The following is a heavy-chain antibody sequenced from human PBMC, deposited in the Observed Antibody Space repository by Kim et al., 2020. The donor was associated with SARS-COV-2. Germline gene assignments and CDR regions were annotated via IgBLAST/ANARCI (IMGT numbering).Heavy chain of an antibody. CDR2: ISSNGGST. Sequence: GGSLRLSCSASGFTFSSYAMHWVRQAPGKGLEYVSAISSNGGSTYYADSVKGRFTISRDNSKNTLYLRMSSLRAEDTAVYYCVKRIPYSSGSFDYWGQGTLVTVSS. CDR3: VKRIPYSSGSFDY. CDR1: GFTFSSYA. J-gene: IGHJ4*02. V-gene: IGHV3-64D*06. D-gene: IGHD6-19*01.